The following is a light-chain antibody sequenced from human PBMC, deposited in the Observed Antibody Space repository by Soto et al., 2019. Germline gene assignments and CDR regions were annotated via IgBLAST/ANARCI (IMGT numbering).Light chain of an antibody. CDR2: DNN. CDR1: SSNIGNNY. Sequence: QSVLTQPPSVSAAPGQKVTISCSGSSSNIGNNYVSWYQQLPGTAPKLLIYDNNKRPSGIPDRFSGSKSGTSATLDITGLQTGDEADYYCGTWDNSLSALFGGGTKLTVL. V-gene: IGLV1-51*01. CDR3: GTWDNSLSAL. J-gene: IGLJ2*01.